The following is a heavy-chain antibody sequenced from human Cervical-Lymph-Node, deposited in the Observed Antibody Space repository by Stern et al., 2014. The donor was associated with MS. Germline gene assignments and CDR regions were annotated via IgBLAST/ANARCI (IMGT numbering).Heavy chain of an antibody. CDR1: GGSITSSHW. V-gene: IGHV4-4*02. CDR2: VFLSGST. J-gene: IGHJ4*02. D-gene: IGHD3-10*01. CDR3: ARRASGYYFDS. Sequence: QVQLQESGPGLVKPSGTLSLTCAVSGGSITSSHWWSWVRQPPGKGLEWIGEVFLSGSTNYNSSLKSRVSVSLDKSKKQSSLSLNSVTAADTAVYYCARRASGYYFDSWGQGTLVTVSS.